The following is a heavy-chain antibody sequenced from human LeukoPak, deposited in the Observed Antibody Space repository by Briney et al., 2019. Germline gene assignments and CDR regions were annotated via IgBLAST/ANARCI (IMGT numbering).Heavy chain of an antibody. CDR1: GFTFSSYA. CDR2: ISSSGIST. D-gene: IGHD3-10*01. Sequence: GGSLRLSCAASGFTFSSYAMNWVRQAPGKGLEWVSAISSSGISTYYADSVKGRFTISRDNSKNTLYLEMNSLRPEDTAIYYCAKERSSNYFFYYIDVWGKGTTVTISS. CDR3: AKERSSNYFFYYIDV. J-gene: IGHJ6*03. V-gene: IGHV3-23*01.